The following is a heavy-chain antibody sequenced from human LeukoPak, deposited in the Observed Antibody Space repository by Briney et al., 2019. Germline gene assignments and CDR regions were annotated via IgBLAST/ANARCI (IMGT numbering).Heavy chain of an antibody. CDR3: ARENSSSSPPYYFDY. J-gene: IGHJ4*02. CDR2: INHSGST. CDR1: GGSFSGYY. V-gene: IGHV4-34*01. D-gene: IGHD6-6*01. Sequence: PSETLPLTCAVYGGSFSGYYWSWIRQPPGKGLEWIGEINHSGSTNYNPSLKSRVTISVDTSKNQFSLKLSSVTAADTAVYYCARENSSSSPPYYFDYWGQGTLVTVSS.